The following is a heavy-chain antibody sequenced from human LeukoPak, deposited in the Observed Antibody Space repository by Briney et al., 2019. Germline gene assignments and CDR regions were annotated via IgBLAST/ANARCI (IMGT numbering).Heavy chain of an antibody. CDR3: ARREGYYFEY. V-gene: IGHV3-23*01. D-gene: IGHD1-26*01. CDR1: GFMLNNYI. CDR2: IDGYGGGT. J-gene: IGHJ4*02. Sequence: GGSLRLSCAASGFMLNNYIMSWVRQAPRKGLEWVSSIDGYGGGTDHADSVKGRFSISRDFSKHTLYLEMSSLRADDTAVYFCARREGYYFEYWGQGALVTVSS.